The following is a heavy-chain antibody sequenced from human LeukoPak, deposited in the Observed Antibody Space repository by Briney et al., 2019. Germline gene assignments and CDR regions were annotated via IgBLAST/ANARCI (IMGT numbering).Heavy chain of an antibody. CDR1: GFTFSSYA. J-gene: IGHJ4*02. D-gene: IGHD4-17*01. V-gene: IGHV3-23*01. CDR3: ARGHTAVTRHFDF. Sequence: GGSLRLSCSASGFTFSSYAMSWVRQAPGKGLEWVSLIRGSGGSTYYADSVKGRFTISRDNSENTLSLQMNSLRAEDTAVYYCARGHTAVTRHFDFWGQGTLVTVSS. CDR2: IRGSGGST.